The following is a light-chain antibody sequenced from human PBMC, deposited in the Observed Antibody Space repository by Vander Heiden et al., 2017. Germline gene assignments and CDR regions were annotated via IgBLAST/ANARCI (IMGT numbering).Light chain of an antibody. Sequence: QSCLPQPASVSWVPGLSITISCTGTSSDVGGYNYVSWYQQHPGKAPKLMIYEVSNRPSGVSNRFSGSKSGNTASLTISGLQAEDEADYYCSSYTSSSPLVFGGATKLTDL. V-gene: IGLV2-14*01. CDR2: EVS. CDR1: SSDVGGYNY. J-gene: IGLJ2*01. CDR3: SSYTSSSPLV.